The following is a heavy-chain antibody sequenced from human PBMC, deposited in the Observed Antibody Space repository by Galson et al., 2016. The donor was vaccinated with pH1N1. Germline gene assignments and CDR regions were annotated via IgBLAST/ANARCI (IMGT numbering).Heavy chain of an antibody. D-gene: IGHD5/OR15-5a*01. CDR1: GHSISSDSHY. Sequence: SETLSLTCGVSGHSISSDSHYWGWIRQPPGKGLEWIGTVYFDGTTHHNPSLRSRVTISLDTSKNKFSLELRSVTAADAAVYYCASTKLVSGPLYMDVGGKGTTVIVSS. J-gene: IGHJ6*03. CDR2: VYFDGTT. V-gene: IGHV4-39*07. CDR3: ASTKLVSGPLYMDV.